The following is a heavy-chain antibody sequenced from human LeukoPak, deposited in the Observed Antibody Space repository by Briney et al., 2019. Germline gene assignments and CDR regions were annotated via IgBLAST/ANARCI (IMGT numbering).Heavy chain of an antibody. CDR1: GFTFSSYA. Sequence: PGRSLRLSCAASGFTFSSYAMHWVRQAPGKGLEWVAVISYDGSNKYYADSVKGRFTISRDNSKNTLYLQMNSLRAEDTAVYYCARDLKAYYYGSGSLRNWGQGTLVTVSS. D-gene: IGHD3-10*01. J-gene: IGHJ4*02. CDR2: ISYDGSNK. CDR3: ARDLKAYYYGSGSLRN. V-gene: IGHV3-30-3*01.